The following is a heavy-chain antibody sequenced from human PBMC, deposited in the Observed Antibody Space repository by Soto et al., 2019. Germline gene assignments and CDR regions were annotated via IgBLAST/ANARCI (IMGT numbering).Heavy chain of an antibody. CDR3: ARAQSSGNYYSDY. D-gene: IGHD1-26*01. CDR1: GFTFSSYA. CDR2: IWYDGTNK. V-gene: IGHV3-33*01. Sequence: GGSLRLSCAASGFTFSSYAMHWVRQAPGKGLEWVAVIWYDGTNKYYADSVKGRFTISRGNSKNTLYLQMNSLRVEDTAVYYCARAQSSGNYYSDYWGQGTLVTVSS. J-gene: IGHJ4*02.